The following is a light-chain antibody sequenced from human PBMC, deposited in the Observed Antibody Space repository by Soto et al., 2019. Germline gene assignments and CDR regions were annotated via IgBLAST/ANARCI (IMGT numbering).Light chain of an antibody. J-gene: IGLJ1*01. CDR3: TSYTTSGTYV. Sequence: QSALTQPASVSGSPGQSIAVSCSGTSSDIGAYIHVSWYQQHPGKAPKLMIYDVSNRPSGVYDRFSGSKSGNMASLTISGLQAEDEADYYCTSYTTSGTYVFGAGTKLTVL. CDR2: DVS. CDR1: SSDIGAYIH. V-gene: IGLV2-14*03.